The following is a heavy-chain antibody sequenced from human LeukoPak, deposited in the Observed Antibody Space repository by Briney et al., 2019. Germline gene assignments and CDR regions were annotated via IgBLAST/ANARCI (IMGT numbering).Heavy chain of an antibody. Sequence: PGGSLRLSCAASGFTFNRYVMNWIRQAPGKGLEWVSVISGNGDSTNYADSVKGRVTISRDNSKNTLYLQMNSLRAEDTAVYYCAKDAGFGFWSGYLDYWGQGTLVTVSS. D-gene: IGHD3-3*01. CDR2: ISGNGDST. CDR1: GFTFNRYV. CDR3: AKDAGFGFWSGYLDY. J-gene: IGHJ4*02. V-gene: IGHV3-23*01.